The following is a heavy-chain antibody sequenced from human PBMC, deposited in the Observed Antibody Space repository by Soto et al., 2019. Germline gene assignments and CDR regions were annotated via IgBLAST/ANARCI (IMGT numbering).Heavy chain of an antibody. J-gene: IGHJ4*02. CDR3: ARATAGGFGF. D-gene: IGHD6-13*01. CDR2: IKQDGSEK. Sequence: PGGSLRLSCAASGFTFSSHWMSWVRQAPGKGLEWVANIKQDGSEKYYVDSVKGRFTISRDNAKNSLNLQMNSLRAEDTAVYYCARATAGGFGFWGQGTPVTVSS. V-gene: IGHV3-7*01. CDR1: GFTFSSHW.